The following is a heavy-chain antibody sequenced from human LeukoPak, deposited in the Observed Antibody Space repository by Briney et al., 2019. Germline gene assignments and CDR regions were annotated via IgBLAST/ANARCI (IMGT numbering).Heavy chain of an antibody. J-gene: IGHJ4*02. CDR2: IYYSGST. CDR3: ARQTHDILTGYYTAHFDY. D-gene: IGHD3-9*01. Sequence: PSETLSLTCTVSGGSISSYYWSWIRQPPGKGLEWIGYIYYSGSTNYNPSLKSRVTISVDTSKNQFSLKLSSVTAADTAVYYCARQTHDILTGYYTAHFDYWGQGTLVTVSS. V-gene: IGHV4-59*01. CDR1: GGSISSYY.